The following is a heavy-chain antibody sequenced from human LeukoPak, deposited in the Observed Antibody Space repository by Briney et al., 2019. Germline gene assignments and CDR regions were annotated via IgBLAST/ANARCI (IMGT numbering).Heavy chain of an antibody. Sequence: GGSLRLSCAASGFPLSSYAMHWVPQGTGKGLEWVAYIAHHGSNKYYADSVKGRFTISRDNSKRTLYLQMNNLRADATAVYYCAKDGSWSCTDWGQGALVTVSS. V-gene: IGHV3-30*02. CDR3: AKDGSWSCTD. D-gene: IGHD2-8*02. J-gene: IGHJ4*02. CDR2: IAHHGSNK. CDR1: GFPLSSYA.